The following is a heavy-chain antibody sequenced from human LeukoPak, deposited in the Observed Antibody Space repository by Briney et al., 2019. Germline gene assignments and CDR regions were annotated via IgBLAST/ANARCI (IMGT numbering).Heavy chain of an antibody. CDR1: GFTFSDYY. CDR2: ISSSGSTI. J-gene: IGHJ4*02. CDR3: ARTYYYDSSGYYSGY. V-gene: IGHV3-11*04. Sequence: GGSLRLSCAASGFTFSDYYMSWIRQAPGKGLEWVSYISSSGSTIYYADSVKGRFTISRDNAKNSLYLQMNSLGAEDTAVYYCARTYYYDSSGYYSGYWGQGTLVTVSS. D-gene: IGHD3-22*01.